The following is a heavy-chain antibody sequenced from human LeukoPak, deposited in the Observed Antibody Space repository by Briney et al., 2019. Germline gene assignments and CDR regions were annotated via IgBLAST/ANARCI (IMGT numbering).Heavy chain of an antibody. Sequence: GGSLRLSCEASGFTFSSYWMSWVRQAPGKGLEWVAHIKEDESDEYYVDSVRGRFTASRDNAKNSVNLQMNSLRVEDTAMYYCAGGTGFIIKDWGQGTLVTVSS. D-gene: IGHD3-9*01. CDR1: GFTFSSYW. CDR3: AGGTGFIIKD. CDR2: IKEDESDE. J-gene: IGHJ4*02. V-gene: IGHV3-7*03.